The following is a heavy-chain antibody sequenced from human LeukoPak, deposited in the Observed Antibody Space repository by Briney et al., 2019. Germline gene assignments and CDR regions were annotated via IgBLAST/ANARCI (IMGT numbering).Heavy chain of an antibody. CDR1: GGSISNYY. D-gene: IGHD3-22*01. CDR2: IYYSGST. V-gene: IGHV4-59*01. CDR3: ARENYYDSSGYFVY. J-gene: IGHJ4*02. Sequence: PSETLSLTCTVSGGSISNYYWSWIRQPPGKGLEWIGYIYYSGSTNYNPSLKSRVTISVDTSKNQFSLKLSSVTAADTAVYYCARENYYDSSGYFVYWGQGTLVTVSS.